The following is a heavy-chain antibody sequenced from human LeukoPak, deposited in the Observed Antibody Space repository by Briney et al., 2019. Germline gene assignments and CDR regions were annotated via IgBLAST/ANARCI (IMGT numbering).Heavy chain of an antibody. D-gene: IGHD1-26*01. V-gene: IGHV3-30*03. CDR2: ISYDGTVQ. J-gene: IGHJ6*03. Sequence: PGGSLRLSCAASGFGFSSYGMHWVRQAPGEGLEWVAVISYDGTVQYYADSVKGRFTISRDNSKNTLYLQMNALRDEDTAVYYCARDPYNENYGHYYYYYMDVWGKGTTVTISS. CDR1: GFGFSSYG. CDR3: ARDPYNENYGHYYYYYMDV.